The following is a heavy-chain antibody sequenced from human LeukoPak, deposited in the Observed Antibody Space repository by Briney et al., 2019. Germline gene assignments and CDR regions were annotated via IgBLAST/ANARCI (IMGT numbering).Heavy chain of an antibody. CDR1: GFSFSNCS. Sequence: PGGSLRLSCAASGFSFSNCSMNWVRQAPGKGLEWVSSISSSSTYIYHADSLEGRFTISRDNVRNSLYLQMNSLRAEDTAVYYCAGDYEGNLAFDIWGQGTMVTVSS. CDR3: AGDYEGNLAFDI. J-gene: IGHJ3*02. CDR2: ISSSSTYI. D-gene: IGHD4-23*01. V-gene: IGHV3-21*01.